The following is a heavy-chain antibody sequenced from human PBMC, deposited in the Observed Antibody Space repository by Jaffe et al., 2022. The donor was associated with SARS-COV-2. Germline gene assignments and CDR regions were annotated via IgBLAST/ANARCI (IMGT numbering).Heavy chain of an antibody. D-gene: IGHD4-4*01. V-gene: IGHV3-23*01. J-gene: IGHJ4*02. CDR1: GFTFSSYA. CDR2: ISGSGGST. Sequence: EVQLLESGGGLVQPGGSLRLSCAASGFTFSSYAMSWVRQAPGKGLEWVSAISGSGGSTYYADSVKGRFTISRDNSKNTLYLQMNSLRAEDTAVYYCAKWDYSNYFHRVPLGYWGQGTLVTVSS. CDR3: AKWDYSNYFHRVPLGY.